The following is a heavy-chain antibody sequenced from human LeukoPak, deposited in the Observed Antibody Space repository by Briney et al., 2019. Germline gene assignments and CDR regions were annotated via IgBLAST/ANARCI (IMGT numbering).Heavy chain of an antibody. Sequence: GASVKVSCXASGYTFTAYYLYWVRQAPGQGLEWMGRINPNSGGTDYAQKFQGRVTMTRDTSISTAYMELSSLRSDDTAVYYCAIGMAAAGTFEYWGQGTLVTVSS. J-gene: IGHJ4*02. V-gene: IGHV1-2*06. CDR2: INPNSGGT. CDR3: AIGMAAAGTFEY. D-gene: IGHD6-13*01. CDR1: GYTFTAYY.